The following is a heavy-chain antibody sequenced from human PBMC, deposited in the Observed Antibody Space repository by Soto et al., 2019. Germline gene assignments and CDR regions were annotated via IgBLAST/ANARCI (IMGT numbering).Heavy chain of an antibody. CDR2: IIPILGIA. CDR1: GGTFSSYT. J-gene: IGHJ6*02. V-gene: IGHV1-69*02. D-gene: IGHD2-2*01. CDR3: ASTCISTSCYGYYYYDGLDV. Sequence: QVQLVQSGAEVKKPGSSVKVSCKASGGTFSSYTISWVRQAPGQGLEWMGRIIPILGIANYAQKFQGRVTITADKSTSTAYMELSSLRSEDTDVYYCASTCISTSCYGYYYYDGLDVWGQGTTVTVSS.